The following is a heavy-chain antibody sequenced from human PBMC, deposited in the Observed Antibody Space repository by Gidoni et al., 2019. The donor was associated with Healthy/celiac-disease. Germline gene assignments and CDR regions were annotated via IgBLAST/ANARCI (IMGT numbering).Heavy chain of an antibody. V-gene: IGHV4-34*01. CDR3: ARGAATRLLWFGEFYYYYYGMDV. CDR2: INHSGST. J-gene: IGHJ6*02. Sequence: QVQLQQWGAGLLTPSETLSLTCAVYGGSFGGYYWLWIRQPPGKGLEWIGEINHSGSTNYNPSLKSRVTISVDTSKNQFSLKLSSVTAADTAVYYCARGAATRLLWFGEFYYYYYGMDVWGQGTTVTVSS. CDR1: GGSFGGYY. D-gene: IGHD3-10*01.